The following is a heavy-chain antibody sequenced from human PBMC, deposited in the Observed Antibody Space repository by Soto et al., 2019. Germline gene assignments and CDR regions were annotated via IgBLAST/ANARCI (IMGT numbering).Heavy chain of an antibody. CDR3: ASMRYYGSGSYSDY. V-gene: IGHV4-31*03. D-gene: IGHD3-10*01. Sequence: QVQLQESGPGLVKPSQTLSLTCTVSGGSISSGGYYWSWIRQHPGKGLEWIGYIYYSGSTYYNPSLQSRVTISVDTSKNQFSLKLSSVTAADTAVYYCASMRYYGSGSYSDYWGQGTLVTVSS. J-gene: IGHJ4*02. CDR2: IYYSGST. CDR1: GGSISSGGYY.